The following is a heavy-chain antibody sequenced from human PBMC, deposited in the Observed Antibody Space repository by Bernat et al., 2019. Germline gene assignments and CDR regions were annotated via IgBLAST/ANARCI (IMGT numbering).Heavy chain of an antibody. Sequence: QVQLQESGPGLVKPSQTLSLTCTVSGGSISSGGYYWSWIRQHPGKGLEWIGYIYYSGSTYYNPSLKSRVTISVDTSKNQFSLKLSSVTAADTAVYYCARGNYYDSSGYCSAYYFDYWGQGTLVTVSS. CDR3: ARGNYYDSSGYCSAYYFDY. CDR1: GGSISSGGYY. D-gene: IGHD3-22*01. J-gene: IGHJ4*02. V-gene: IGHV4-31*03. CDR2: IYYSGST.